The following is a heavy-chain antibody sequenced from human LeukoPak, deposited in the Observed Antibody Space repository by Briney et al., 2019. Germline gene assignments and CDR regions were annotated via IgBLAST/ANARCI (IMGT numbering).Heavy chain of an antibody. D-gene: IGHD1-1*01. CDR2: ISGSGGSA. J-gene: IGHJ4*02. CDR1: GFTVSSNY. CDR3: AKGLERESRLDY. V-gene: IGHV3-23*01. Sequence: GGSLRLSSAASGFTVSSNYMSWVRQAPGKGLEWVSAISGSGGSAYYADSVKGRFTISRDNSKNTLFLQMNSLRADDTAIYYCAKGLERESRLDYWGQGTLVTVSS.